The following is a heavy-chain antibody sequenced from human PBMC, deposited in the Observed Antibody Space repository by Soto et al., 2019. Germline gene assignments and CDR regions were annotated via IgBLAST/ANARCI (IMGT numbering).Heavy chain of an antibody. D-gene: IGHD2-2*02. CDR2: IYYSGST. J-gene: IGHJ6*02. V-gene: IGHV4-31*03. CDR1: GGSLSICGYY. Sequence: FTVSGGSLSICGYYWILIRQHPGKGLEWIGYIYYSGSTYYNPSLKSRVTISVDTSKNQFSLKLSSVTAADTAVYYCARDVGGVGYCSSTSCYTYGRVYYYYYGMDVWGQGTTVTGSS. CDR3: ARDVGGVGYCSSTSCYTYGRVYYYYYGMDV.